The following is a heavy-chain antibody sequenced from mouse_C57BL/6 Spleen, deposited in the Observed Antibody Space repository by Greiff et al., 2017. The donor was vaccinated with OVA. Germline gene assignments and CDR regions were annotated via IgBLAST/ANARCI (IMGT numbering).Heavy chain of an antibody. D-gene: IGHD2-3*01. V-gene: IGHV2-6-1*01. Sequence: VQLVESGPGLVAPSQSLSITCTVSGFSLTSSGVHWVRQPPGKGLEWLVVIWSDGSTNYNSALKSRLSISKDNSKRQVFLKINSLQTDDTAMNYCARHGNDGYYDAMDYWGQGTSVTVSS. CDR1: GFSLTSSG. J-gene: IGHJ4*01. CDR2: IWSDGST. CDR3: ARHGNDGYYDAMDY.